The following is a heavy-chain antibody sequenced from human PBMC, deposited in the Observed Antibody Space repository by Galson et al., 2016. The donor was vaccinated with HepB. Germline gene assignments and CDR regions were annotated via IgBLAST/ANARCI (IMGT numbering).Heavy chain of an antibody. J-gene: IGHJ4*02. CDR2: ISSASATI. CDR3: ANDQKPRGFDY. D-gene: IGHD3-10*01. V-gene: IGHV3-11*01. Sequence: SLRLSCAASGMTFSDSYMSWIRQPPGRGLEWVAYISSASATISYADSVRGRFTISRDNRRSLLFLEMISLRAEDTALYYCANDQKPRGFDYWGQGTLVTVSS. CDR1: GMTFSDSY.